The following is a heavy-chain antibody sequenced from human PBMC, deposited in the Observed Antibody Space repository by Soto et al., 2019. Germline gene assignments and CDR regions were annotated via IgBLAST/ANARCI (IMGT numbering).Heavy chain of an antibody. J-gene: IGHJ4*02. CDR3: AESGGGSGWF. V-gene: IGHV4-61*01. Sequence: PSETLSLTCTVSRGVVNSGYYYWSWNRQPPWKGLEWMGFISYTGSTSYNPSLKSRVTISVDTSKNQFSLKLTSVTAADTAVYFCAESGGGSGWFGGQGXLVTVYS. CDR2: ISYTGST. CDR1: RGVVNSGYYY. D-gene: IGHD6-19*01.